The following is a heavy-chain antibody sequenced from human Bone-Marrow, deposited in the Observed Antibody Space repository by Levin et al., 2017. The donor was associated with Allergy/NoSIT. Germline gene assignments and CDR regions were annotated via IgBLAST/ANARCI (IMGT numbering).Heavy chain of an antibody. V-gene: IGHV3-23*01. D-gene: IGHD2-15*01. J-gene: IGHJ4*02. CDR1: GFTFSNFG. CDR2: ISASRGIT. Sequence: GESLKISCAASGFTFSNFGMAWVRQAPGKGLEWISAISASRGITFYADSVKGRFTVSRDNSNNTLTLQMHSLRAGDTAIYYCAKNRVETAHVYSLDYWGQGALVTVSS. CDR3: AKNRVETAHVYSLDY.